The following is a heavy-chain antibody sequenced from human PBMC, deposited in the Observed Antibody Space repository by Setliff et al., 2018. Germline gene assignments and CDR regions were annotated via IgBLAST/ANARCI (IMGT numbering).Heavy chain of an antibody. D-gene: IGHD1-26*01. CDR1: GGSISSSSYY. V-gene: IGHV4-39*07. CDR3: ARGGDSGSYFLANHDAFDI. CDR2: IHYSGST. Sequence: SETLSLTCTVSGGSISSSSYYWGWIRQPPGKGLEWIGSIHYSGSTYYNPSLKSRVTISIDTSKNQFSLKLSSVTAADTAVYYCARGGDSGSYFLANHDAFDIWGQGTMVTV. J-gene: IGHJ3*02.